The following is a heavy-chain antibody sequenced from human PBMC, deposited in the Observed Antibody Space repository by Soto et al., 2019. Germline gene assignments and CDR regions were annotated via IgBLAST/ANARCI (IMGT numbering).Heavy chain of an antibody. CDR3: ARDSGYDFGFDP. D-gene: IGHD5-12*01. Sequence: SETLSLTCTVSGGSISSYYWSWIRQPPGKGLEWIGYIYYSGSTNYNPSLKSRVTISVDTSKNQFSLKLSSVTAADTAVYYCARDSGYDFGFDPWGQGTLVTVSS. CDR2: IYYSGST. CDR1: GGSISSYY. J-gene: IGHJ5*02. V-gene: IGHV4-59*01.